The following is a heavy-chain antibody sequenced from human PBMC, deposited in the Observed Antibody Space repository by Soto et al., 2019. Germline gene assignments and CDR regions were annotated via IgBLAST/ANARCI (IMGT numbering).Heavy chain of an antibody. CDR2: MNPNSGNT. V-gene: IGHV1-8*01. J-gene: IGHJ6*02. D-gene: IGHD6-6*01. Sequence: QVQLVQSGAEVKKPGASVKVSCKASGYTFTSYDINWVRQATGQGLERMGWMNPNSGNTGYAQKFQRSVTMTRNTSICTAYMELSSLRSEDTAVYYCARGVAARPVDYGMDVWGQGTTVTVSS. CDR3: ARGVAARPVDYGMDV. CDR1: GYTFTSYD.